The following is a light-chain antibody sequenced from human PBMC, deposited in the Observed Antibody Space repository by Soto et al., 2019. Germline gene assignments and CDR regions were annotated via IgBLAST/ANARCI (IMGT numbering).Light chain of an antibody. CDR2: DAS. J-gene: IGKJ2*01. V-gene: IGKV1-33*01. Sequence: DLQMTQSPSSLSASVGDRVTITCQASQDISDFLNWYQQKPGKAPKLLIYDASNLETGVPSRFSGRGSGTYFTFTISSLQPEDIATYYCQQYDNLYTFGQGTKLEIK. CDR3: QQYDNLYT. CDR1: QDISDF.